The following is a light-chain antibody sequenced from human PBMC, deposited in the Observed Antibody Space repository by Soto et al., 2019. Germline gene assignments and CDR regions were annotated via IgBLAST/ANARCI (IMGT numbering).Light chain of an antibody. CDR2: STN. CDR1: SGSVSTSYH. V-gene: IGLV8-61*01. CDR3: LLYLGGGIAV. Sequence: QTVVTQEPSFSVSPGGTVTLTCGLSSGSVSTSYHPSWYQQTPGQAPRTLIYSTNMRSSGAPDRFSGSILGNKAALTITGAQAEDDYDYYCLLYLGGGIAVFGGGTQLTVL. J-gene: IGLJ7*01.